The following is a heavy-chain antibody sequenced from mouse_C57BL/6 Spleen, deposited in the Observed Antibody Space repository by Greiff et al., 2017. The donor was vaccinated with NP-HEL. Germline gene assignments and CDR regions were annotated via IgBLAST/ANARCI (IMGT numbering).Heavy chain of an antibody. CDR1: GFSFNTYA. J-gene: IGHJ4*01. CDR3: VRHYYYDYGYAMDY. D-gene: IGHD2-4*01. V-gene: IGHV10-1*01. Sequence: EVQGVESGGGLVQPKGSLKLSCAASGFSFNTYAMNWVRQAPGKGLEWVARIRSKSNNYATYYADSVKDRFTISRDDSESMLYLQMNNLKTEDTAMYYCVRHYYYDYGYAMDYWGQGTSVTVSS. CDR2: IRSKSNNYAT.